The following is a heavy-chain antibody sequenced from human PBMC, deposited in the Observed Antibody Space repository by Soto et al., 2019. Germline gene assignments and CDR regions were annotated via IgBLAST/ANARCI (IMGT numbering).Heavy chain of an antibody. V-gene: IGHV4-59*01. CDR1: GGSISSYY. CDR2: IYYSGST. D-gene: IGHD1-7*01. CDR3: ARVITGTTFGWFDP. Sequence: PSETLSLTCTVSGGSISSYYWSWIRQPPGKGLEWIGYIYYSGSTNYNPSLKSRVTISVDTSRNQFSLKLSSVTAADTAVYYCARVITGTTFGWFDPWGQGTLVTVSS. J-gene: IGHJ5*02.